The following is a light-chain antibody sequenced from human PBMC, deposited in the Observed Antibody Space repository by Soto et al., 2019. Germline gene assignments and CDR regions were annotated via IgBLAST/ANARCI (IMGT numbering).Light chain of an antibody. Sequence: MVMKHSPAARSVYAGGRATLCSRASQSSSGTLAWYQQKPGQALRLLIYGASTRAAGFPARFSGSGSGTDFTLTISSLQSEDFAVYSRKQYDNRPWTFGRGTKVDI. J-gene: IGKJ1*01. CDR3: KQYDNRPWT. CDR2: GAS. V-gene: IGKV3-15*01. CDR1: QSSSGT.